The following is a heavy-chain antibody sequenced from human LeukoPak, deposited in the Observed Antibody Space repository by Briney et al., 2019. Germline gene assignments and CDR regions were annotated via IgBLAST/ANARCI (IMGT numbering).Heavy chain of an antibody. D-gene: IGHD3-3*01. V-gene: IGHV1-2*02. J-gene: IGHJ5*02. Sequence: GASVKVSCKASGGTFSSYAISWVRQAPGQGLEWMGWINPNSGGTNYAQKFQGRVTMTRDTSISTAYMELSRLRSDDTAVYYCARGTTYYDFWSGFNWFDPWGQGTLVTVSS. CDR1: GGTFSSYA. CDR3: ARGTTYYDFWSGFNWFDP. CDR2: INPNSGGT.